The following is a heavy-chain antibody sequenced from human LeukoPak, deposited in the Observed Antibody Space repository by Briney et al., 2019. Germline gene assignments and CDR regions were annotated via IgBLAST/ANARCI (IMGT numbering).Heavy chain of an antibody. V-gene: IGHV3-23*01. D-gene: IGHD3-22*01. Sequence: GRSLRPSCAASGFTFSSYAMNWVRQAPGQGLEWVSGISGSGGDTYYADSVKGRFTISRDNSKNTLYLQMNSLRAEDTAVYYCAKSSSYYDSSGYLYYFDYWGQGTLVTVSS. CDR1: GFTFSSYA. CDR2: ISGSGGDT. CDR3: AKSSSYYDSSGYLYYFDY. J-gene: IGHJ4*02.